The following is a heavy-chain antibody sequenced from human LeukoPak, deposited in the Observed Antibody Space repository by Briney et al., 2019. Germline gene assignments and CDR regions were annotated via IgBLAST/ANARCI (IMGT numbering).Heavy chain of an antibody. J-gene: IGHJ4*02. D-gene: IGHD5-18*01. CDR1: GFTFSIYS. Sequence: GGSLRLSCAASGFTFSIYSMNWVRQAPGKGLEWVSTIGSSSNYIYYADSVKGRFTISRDNAKNSLYLQMNSLRAEDTAMYYCAASTKHTAMVDYWGQGALVTVSS. CDR3: AASTKHTAMVDY. V-gene: IGHV3-21*01. CDR2: IGSSSNYI.